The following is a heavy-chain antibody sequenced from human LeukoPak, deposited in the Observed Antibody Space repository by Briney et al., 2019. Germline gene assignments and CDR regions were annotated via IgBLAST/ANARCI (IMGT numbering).Heavy chain of an antibody. J-gene: IGHJ4*02. V-gene: IGHV3-7*05. CDR3: GRGGRGDY. CDR2: IKQDGKDK. Sequence: GGSLRLSCVASGFTFSSYSMQWVRQAPGRGLEWVANIKQDGKDKHYVDSVKGRFTISRDNAKNSLYLQMNTLRVEDTAVYYCGRGGRGDYWGQGTLVTVSS. CDR1: GFTFSSYS.